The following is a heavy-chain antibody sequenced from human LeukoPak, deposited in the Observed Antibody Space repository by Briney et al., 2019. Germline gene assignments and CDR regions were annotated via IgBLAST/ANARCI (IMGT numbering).Heavy chain of an antibody. Sequence: PSETLSLTCTVSGGSISSYYWSWIRQPPGKGLEWIGYIYYSGSTNYNPSLKSRVTISVDTSKNQFSLKLSSVTAADTAVYYCAREIGYSYDRPWYFDLWGRGTLVTVSS. CDR3: AREIGYSYDRPWYFDL. V-gene: IGHV4-59*01. CDR1: GGSISSYY. CDR2: IYYSGST. J-gene: IGHJ2*01. D-gene: IGHD5-18*01.